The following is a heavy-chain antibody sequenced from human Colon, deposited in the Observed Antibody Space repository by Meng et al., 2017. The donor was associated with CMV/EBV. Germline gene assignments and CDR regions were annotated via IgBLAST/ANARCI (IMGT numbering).Heavy chain of an antibody. V-gene: IGHV1-2*02. CDR1: GYTFTGNY. D-gene: IGHD1-20*01. CDR3: ARAPYNWNDEGWFDP. Sequence: QGGLVQSVAEGKKPGAPGESSCKASGYTFTGNYRHWVRQAPGQGLEWMGWINPNSGGTNYAQKFQGRVTMTRDTSISTAYMELSRLRSDDTAVYYCARAPYNWNDEGWFDPWGQGTLVTVSS. J-gene: IGHJ5*02. CDR2: INPNSGGT.